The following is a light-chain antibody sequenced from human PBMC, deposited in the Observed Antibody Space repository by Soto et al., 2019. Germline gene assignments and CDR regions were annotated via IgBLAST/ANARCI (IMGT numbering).Light chain of an antibody. CDR3: CSFAGSFSYV. Sequence: QSVLTQPRSVSGSPGQSVTISCTGTSSDVGRYDYVSWYQQHPCKAPKLIIYDVTERPAGVPDRFSGSKSGNTASLTISGLQAEDEADYSCCSFAGSFSYVFGGGTKLTVL. CDR1: SSDVGRYDY. J-gene: IGLJ2*01. CDR2: DVT. V-gene: IGLV2-11*01.